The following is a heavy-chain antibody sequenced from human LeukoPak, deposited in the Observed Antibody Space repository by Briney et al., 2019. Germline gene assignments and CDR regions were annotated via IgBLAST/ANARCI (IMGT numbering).Heavy chain of an antibody. CDR2: ISGSGGST. Sequence: GGSLRLSCAASGFTFSSYAMSWVRQAPGKGLEWVSAISGSGGSTYYADSEKGRFTISRDNSKNTLYLQMNSLRAEDTAVYYCAKEPPTYYDYVWGSYRYTGGYLDWGQGTLVTVSS. D-gene: IGHD3-16*02. CDR3: AKEPPTYYDYVWGSYRYTGGYLD. CDR1: GFTFSSYA. V-gene: IGHV3-23*01. J-gene: IGHJ4*02.